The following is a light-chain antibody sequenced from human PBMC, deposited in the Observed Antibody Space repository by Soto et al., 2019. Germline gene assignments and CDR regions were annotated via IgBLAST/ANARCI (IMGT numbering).Light chain of an antibody. CDR3: QQRSSWPPT. J-gene: IGKJ5*01. CDR2: DAS. V-gene: IGKV3-11*01. CDR1: QSVSSY. Sequence: EIVLTQSPATLSLSPGERATLSCRASQSVSSYLAWYQQKPGQAPRLLIYDASNRATGIPARFSGSGSGTGFTLTISSLEPEDFAVYYCQQRSSWPPTFGQGTRLDIK.